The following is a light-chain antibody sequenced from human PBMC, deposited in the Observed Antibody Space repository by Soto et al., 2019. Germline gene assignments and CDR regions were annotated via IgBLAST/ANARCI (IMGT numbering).Light chain of an antibody. V-gene: IGKV3-20*01. Sequence: EIVLTRSPGTLSLSPGERATLSCRASQSVSSNYLAWYQQKPGQAPRLLIYGASTRATGIPDRFSGSGSGTDFTLTISRLEPEDSAVYYCQQYGSSPTWTFGQGTKVDIK. CDR1: QSVSSNY. CDR2: GAS. CDR3: QQYGSSPTWT. J-gene: IGKJ1*01.